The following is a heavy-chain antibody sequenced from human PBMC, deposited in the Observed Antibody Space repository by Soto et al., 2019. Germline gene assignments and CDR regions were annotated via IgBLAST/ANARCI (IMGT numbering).Heavy chain of an antibody. V-gene: IGHV1-3*01. D-gene: IGHD3-3*01. Sequence: ASVKVSCKASGYTFTSSAMHWVRQAPGQRLEWMGWINAGNGNTKYSHKFQGRVTITRDTSASTAYMELSSLRSEDTAVYYCARDGTIFGVLKYYYCGMDVWGQGTTVNVSS. J-gene: IGHJ6*02. CDR2: INAGNGNT. CDR1: GYTFTSSA. CDR3: ARDGTIFGVLKYYYCGMDV.